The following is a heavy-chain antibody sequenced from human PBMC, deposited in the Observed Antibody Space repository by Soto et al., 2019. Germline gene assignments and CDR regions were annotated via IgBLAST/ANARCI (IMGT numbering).Heavy chain of an antibody. CDR3: ARCHRLASSLLLDY. Sequence: GASVKVSCTASGYTVTIYAMHLVRQAPGQRLEWMGWINAGNGNTKYSQKFQGRLTITRDTSASTAYMELSSLRAEDTAVYYCARCHRLASSLLLDYWGQGTLLTVSS. V-gene: IGHV1-3*01. CDR1: GYTVTIYA. J-gene: IGHJ4*02. D-gene: IGHD1-26*01. CDR2: INAGNGNT.